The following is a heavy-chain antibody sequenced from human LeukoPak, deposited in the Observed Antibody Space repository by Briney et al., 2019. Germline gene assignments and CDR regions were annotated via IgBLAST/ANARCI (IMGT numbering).Heavy chain of an antibody. D-gene: IGHD3-3*01. CDR2: ISGSGGST. CDR3: ARAYYDFWSGYFPSYYFDY. V-gene: IGHV3-23*01. CDR1: GFTFSSYA. Sequence: GGSLRLSCAASGFTFSSYAMSWVRQAPGKGLEWVSAISGSGGSTYYADSVKGRFTISRDNSKNTLYLQMNGLRAEDTAVYYCARAYYDFWSGYFPSYYFDYWGQGTLVTVSP. J-gene: IGHJ4*02.